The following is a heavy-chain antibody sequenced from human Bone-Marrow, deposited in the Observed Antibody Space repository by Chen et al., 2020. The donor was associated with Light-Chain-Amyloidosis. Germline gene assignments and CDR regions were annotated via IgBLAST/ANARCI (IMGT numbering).Heavy chain of an antibody. J-gene: IGHJ4*02. D-gene: IGHD5-12*01. CDR1: GYTFPNYW. CDR3: ARRRDGYNFDY. CDR2: IYPDDSDA. Sequence: EVQLEQSGPEVKKPGESLKISCKGSGYTFPNYWIGWVRQMPGKGLEWMGVIYPDDSDARYSPSCEGQVTISADKSITTAYLHWRSLKASDTAMYYCARRRDGYNFDYWGQGTLVTVSS. V-gene: IGHV5-51*01.